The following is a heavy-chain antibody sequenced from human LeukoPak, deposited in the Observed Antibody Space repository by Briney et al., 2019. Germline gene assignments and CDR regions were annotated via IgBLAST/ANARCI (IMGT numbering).Heavy chain of an antibody. Sequence: GESLKISCKGSGYSFTSYWIGWVRQMPGKGLEWMGIIYPGDSDTRYSPSLQGQVTISADKSISTAYLQGSSRKASDTAMYYCARRAQLVGDYWGQGTLVTVSS. V-gene: IGHV5-51*01. CDR2: IYPGDSDT. CDR1: GYSFTSYW. J-gene: IGHJ4*02. CDR3: ARRAQLVGDY. D-gene: IGHD6-6*01.